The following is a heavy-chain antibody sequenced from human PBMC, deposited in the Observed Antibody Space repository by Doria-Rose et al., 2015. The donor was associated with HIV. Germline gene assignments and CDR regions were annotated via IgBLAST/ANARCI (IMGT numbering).Heavy chain of an antibody. Sequence: QITLKESGPVLVKPTETLTLTCTVSGVSLSSPGMGVSWIRQPPGKALEWLANIFSDDERPYKTSLKSRLTISRGTSKSQVDLTMTDMDPVDTATYYCARIKSSRWYHKYYFDFWGQGTLVIVSA. CDR2: IFSDDER. D-gene: IGHD6-13*01. V-gene: IGHV2-26*01. J-gene: IGHJ4*02. CDR3: ARIKSSRWYHKYYFDF. CDR1: GVSLSSPGMG.